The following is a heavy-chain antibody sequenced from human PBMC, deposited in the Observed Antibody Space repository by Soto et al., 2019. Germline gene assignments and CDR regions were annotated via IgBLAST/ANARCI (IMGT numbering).Heavy chain of an antibody. CDR2: LYDSGNT. D-gene: IGHD1-1*01. V-gene: IGHV4-4*02. Sequence: PSVTLSRTCGVSGNSITTYIWWSWVRQTPGKGLEWIWELYDSGNTRYNPSLKSRVTISKDTSKNELSLMLNSVTVPDTAVYYCAAGQLGEQSYAMDIWGQGTMVNVSS. CDR1: GNSITTYIW. CDR3: AAGQLGEQSYAMDI. J-gene: IGHJ6*02.